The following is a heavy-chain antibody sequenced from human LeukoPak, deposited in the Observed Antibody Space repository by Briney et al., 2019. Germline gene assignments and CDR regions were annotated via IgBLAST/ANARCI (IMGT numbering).Heavy chain of an antibody. J-gene: IGHJ4*02. Sequence: SETLSLTCTVSGYSISSGYYWGWIRQPPGKGLEWIGSMYHSGSTYYNPSLKSRVTISVDTSKNQFSLKLSSVTAADTAVYYCARDVIAAGATAPGGDYWGQGTLVTVSS. V-gene: IGHV4-38-2*02. CDR2: MYHSGST. CDR3: ARDVIAAGATAPGGDY. D-gene: IGHD6-13*01. CDR1: GYSISSGYY.